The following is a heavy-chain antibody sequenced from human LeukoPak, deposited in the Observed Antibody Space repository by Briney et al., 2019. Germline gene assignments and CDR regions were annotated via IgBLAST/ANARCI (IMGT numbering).Heavy chain of an antibody. CDR3: ARHSDILFFGDESTFDY. Sequence: SETLSLTCTVSGGSISSSSYYWGWIRQPPGKGLEWIGSIYYSGSTYYNPSLKSRVTISVDTSKNQFSLKLSSVTAADTAVYYCARHSDILFFGDESTFDYWGQGTLVTVSS. D-gene: IGHD3-9*01. J-gene: IGHJ4*02. V-gene: IGHV4-39*01. CDR2: IYYSGST. CDR1: GGSISSSSYY.